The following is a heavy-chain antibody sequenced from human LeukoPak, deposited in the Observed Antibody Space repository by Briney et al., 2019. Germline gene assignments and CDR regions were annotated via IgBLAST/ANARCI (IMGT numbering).Heavy chain of an antibody. Sequence: PSETLSLTCTVSGGSISSYYWSWIRQPPGKGLEWIGYIYYSGSTNYNPSLKSRVTISVDTSKNQFSLKLSSVTAADTAVYYCARVRGQYSSSWYYFDYWGQGTLVTVSP. CDR3: ARVRGQYSSSWYYFDY. CDR2: IYYSGST. CDR1: GGSISSYY. D-gene: IGHD6-13*01. J-gene: IGHJ4*02. V-gene: IGHV4-59*01.